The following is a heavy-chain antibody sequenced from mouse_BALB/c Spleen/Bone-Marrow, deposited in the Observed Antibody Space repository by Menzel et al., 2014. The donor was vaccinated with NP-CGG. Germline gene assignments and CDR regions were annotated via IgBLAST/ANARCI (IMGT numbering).Heavy chain of an antibody. D-gene: IGHD1-1*01. Sequence: EVQLVESGGGLVKPGGSLKLSCAASGFTFSDYYMYWVRQTPEKRLEWVATISDGGSYTYYPDSVKGRFTISRDNAKNNLYLQMSSLKSEDAAMYYCARAPYSSSYGFAYWGQGTLVTVSA. CDR1: GFTFSDYY. CDR2: ISDGGSYT. V-gene: IGHV5-4*02. CDR3: ARAPYSSSYGFAY. J-gene: IGHJ3*01.